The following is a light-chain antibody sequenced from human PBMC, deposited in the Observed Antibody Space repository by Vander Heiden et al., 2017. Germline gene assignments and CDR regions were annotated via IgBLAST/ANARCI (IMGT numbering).Light chain of an antibody. CDR2: EVT. V-gene: IGLV2-8*01. Sequence: QSALTQSPSASGSPEQSVTISCTGTNTDFGAHNYVSCDQQSPAKSPTLIIYEVTKRPSGVPDRFSASKSGNTASLTVSGLQAEDEADYYCSSYGGRNNYVFGSGTKVTVL. J-gene: IGLJ1*01. CDR3: SSYGGRNNYV. CDR1: NTDFGAHNY.